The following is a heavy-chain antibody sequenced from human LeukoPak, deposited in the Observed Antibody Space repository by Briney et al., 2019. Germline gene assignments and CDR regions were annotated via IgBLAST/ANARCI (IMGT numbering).Heavy chain of an antibody. CDR1: GFTFSSYG. Sequence: GGSLRLSCAASGFTFSSYGMHWVRQAPGKGLEWVSSIYYADSVKGRFTISRDNAKNSLYLQMNSLRAEDTAVYYCARGGSSLTDYWGQGTLVTVSS. CDR2: I. J-gene: IGHJ4*02. CDR3: ARGGSSLTDY. D-gene: IGHD3-16*01. V-gene: IGHV3-21*01.